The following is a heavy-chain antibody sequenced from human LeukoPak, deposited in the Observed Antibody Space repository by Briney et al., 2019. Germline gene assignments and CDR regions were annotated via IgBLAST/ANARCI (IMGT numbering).Heavy chain of an antibody. D-gene: IGHD1-26*01. CDR2: ISGGGGST. CDR1: GFTFSDYY. CDR3: ANAYRGKYYYYDY. J-gene: IGHJ4*02. V-gene: IGHV3-23*01. Sequence: GGSLRLSCAASGFTFSDYYMSWIRQAPGKGLEWVSAISGGGGSTNYADSVKGRFTISRDNSKNTLYLEINSLRAEDTAVYYCANAYRGKYYYYDYWGQGTLVTVSS.